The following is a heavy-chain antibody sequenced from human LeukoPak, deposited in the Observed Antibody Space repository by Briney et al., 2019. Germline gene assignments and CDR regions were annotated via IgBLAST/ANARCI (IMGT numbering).Heavy chain of an antibody. V-gene: IGHV4-34*01. Sequence: SETLSLTCTVSGGSISSYYWSWIRQPPGKGLEWIGEINHSGSTNYNPSLKSRVTISVDTSKNQFSLKLSSVTAADTAVYYCARASSGSYRSFDYWGQGTLVTVSS. D-gene: IGHD3-10*01. CDR1: GGSISSYY. J-gene: IGHJ4*02. CDR3: ARASSGSYRSFDY. CDR2: INHSGST.